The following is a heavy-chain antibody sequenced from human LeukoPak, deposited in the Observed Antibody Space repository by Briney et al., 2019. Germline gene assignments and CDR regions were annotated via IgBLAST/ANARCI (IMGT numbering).Heavy chain of an antibody. CDR3: AREWEDVVVVPAAPNYYYYYGMDV. CDR1: GFTFSSYA. Sequence: GRSLRLSCAASGFTFSSYAMHWVRQAPGKGLEWVAVISYDGSNKYYADSVKGRFTISRDNSKNTLYLQMNSLRAEDTAVYYCAREWEDVVVVPAAPNYYYYYGMDVWGQATTVTVSS. D-gene: IGHD2-2*01. CDR2: ISYDGSNK. V-gene: IGHV3-30-3*01. J-gene: IGHJ6*02.